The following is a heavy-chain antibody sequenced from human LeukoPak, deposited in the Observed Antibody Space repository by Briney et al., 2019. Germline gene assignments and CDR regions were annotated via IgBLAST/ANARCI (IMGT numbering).Heavy chain of an antibody. CDR2: IKSDGSST. J-gene: IGHJ1*01. D-gene: IGHD3-22*01. Sequence: PGGSLRLSCAASGFTFSSYWMHWVRQAPGKGLVWLSRIKSDGSSTSHADSVKGRFTISRDNGKNSLYLQMNSLRAEDTAVYYCARKGYYASSGYLGYFQHWGQGTLVTVSS. CDR1: GFTFSSYW. V-gene: IGHV3-74*01. CDR3: ARKGYYASSGYLGYFQH.